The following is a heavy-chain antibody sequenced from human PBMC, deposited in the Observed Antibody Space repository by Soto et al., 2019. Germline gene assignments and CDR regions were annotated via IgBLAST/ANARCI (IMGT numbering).Heavy chain of an antibody. J-gene: IGHJ4*02. CDR1: GFTVSTYG. CDR3: TGEVASGY. Sequence: QVQLVESGGGVVQPGRSLRLSCAVSGFTVSTYGMHWVRQAPGKGLEWVAVISRDGGTKYYAVSVKGRFTISRDNSRNTLFLEMNSLRGVDMAVYYCTGEVASGYWGQGTLVTVSS. V-gene: IGHV3-30*03. D-gene: IGHD2-8*02. CDR2: ISRDGGTK.